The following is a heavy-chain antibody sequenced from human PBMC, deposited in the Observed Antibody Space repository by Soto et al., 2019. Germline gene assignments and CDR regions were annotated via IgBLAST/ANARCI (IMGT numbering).Heavy chain of an antibody. D-gene: IGHD2-21*02. V-gene: IGHV1-2*02. CDR3: ARVSIVVVTAIDAFDI. J-gene: IGHJ3*02. CDR2: INPNSGGT. Sequence: QVQLVQSGAEVKKPGASVKVSCKASGYTFTGYYMHWVRQAPGQGLEWMGWINPNSGGTNYAQKFQGRDTMTRDTSISTAYMELSRLRSDDTAVYYCARVSIVVVTAIDAFDIWGQGTMVTVSS. CDR1: GYTFTGYY.